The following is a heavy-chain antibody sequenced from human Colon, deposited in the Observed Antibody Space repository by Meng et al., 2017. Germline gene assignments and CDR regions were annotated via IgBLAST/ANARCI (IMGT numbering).Heavy chain of an antibody. J-gene: IGHJ4*02. V-gene: IGHV4-4*02. CDR1: GGSIISSNW. Sequence: QLQLQESGPGLVTPSGTLSLTCSVSGGSIISSNWWIWVRQSPAKGLEWXGEINHSGITNYQPSLKSRATISIDTSKQQFSLRLNSVTVADTAIYFCATGVGATTAWGQGTLVTVSS. CDR2: INHSGIT. D-gene: IGHD1-26*01. CDR3: ATGVGATTA.